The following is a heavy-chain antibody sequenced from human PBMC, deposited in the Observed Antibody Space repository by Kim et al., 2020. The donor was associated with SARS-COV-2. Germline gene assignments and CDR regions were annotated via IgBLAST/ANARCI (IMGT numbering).Heavy chain of an antibody. J-gene: IGHJ5*02. CDR3: ARGRSIFGVVTAPFDP. D-gene: IGHD3-3*01. V-gene: IGHV4-59*09. Sequence: SLKRRVTISVDTSQNQFSLKLSSVTAADTAVYYCARGRSIFGVVTAPFDPWGQGTLVTVSS.